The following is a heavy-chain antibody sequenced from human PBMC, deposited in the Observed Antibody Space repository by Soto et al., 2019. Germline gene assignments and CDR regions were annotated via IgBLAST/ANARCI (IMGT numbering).Heavy chain of an antibody. Sequence: QAGGSLRLSCAASGFTFSSYGMHWVRQAPGKGLEWVAVISYDGSNKYYADSVKGRFTISRDNSKNTLYLQMNSLRAEDTAVYYCAKLLAGGSDAFDIWGQGTMVTV. CDR2: ISYDGSNK. V-gene: IGHV3-30*18. CDR1: GFTFSSYG. D-gene: IGHD3-16*01. J-gene: IGHJ3*02. CDR3: AKLLAGGSDAFDI.